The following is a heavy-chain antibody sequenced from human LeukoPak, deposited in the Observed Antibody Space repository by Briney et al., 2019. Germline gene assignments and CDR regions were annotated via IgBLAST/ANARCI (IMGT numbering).Heavy chain of an antibody. CDR2: INANSGGT. CDR1: GYTFTGNY. Sequence: ASVKVSCKASGYTFTGNYIHWVRQAPGQGLEWMGLINANSGGTHCAQKFQGRVTMTRDTSISTAYMELSRLRSDDTAVYYCARDISGSFDCWGQGTLVTVSS. CDR3: ARDISGSFDC. V-gene: IGHV1-2*02. D-gene: IGHD1-26*01. J-gene: IGHJ4*02.